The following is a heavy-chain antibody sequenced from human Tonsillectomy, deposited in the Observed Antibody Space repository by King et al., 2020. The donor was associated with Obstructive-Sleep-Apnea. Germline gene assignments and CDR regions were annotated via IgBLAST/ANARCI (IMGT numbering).Heavy chain of an antibody. CDR1: GGSISGGSYY. Sequence: QLQESGPGLVKPSETLSLTCTVSGGSISGGSYYWGWIRQPPGKGLEWIGSIYSSGSTYYNPSLKSRVTISVDTSKNQFSLRLNSVTAADTAVYYCATFYDSSGYSGYYYYGMDVWGQGTTVTVSS. D-gene: IGHD3-22*01. CDR2: IYSSGST. V-gene: IGHV4-39*07. J-gene: IGHJ6*02. CDR3: ATFYDSSGYSGYYYYGMDV.